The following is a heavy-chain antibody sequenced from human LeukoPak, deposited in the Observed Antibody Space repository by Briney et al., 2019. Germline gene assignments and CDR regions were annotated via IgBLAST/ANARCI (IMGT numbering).Heavy chain of an antibody. V-gene: IGHV4-61*02. CDR3: TTELRWEVVDVDR. Sequence: SQTLSLTCTVSGGSISSGSYYWSWIRQPAGQGLEWIGRIYTSGSTNYNPSLKSRVTISVDTSKNQFSLILSSVTAADTAVYHCTTELRWEVVDVDRWGQGTLVTVSS. D-gene: IGHD1-26*01. J-gene: IGHJ5*02. CDR1: GGSISSGSYY. CDR2: IYTSGST.